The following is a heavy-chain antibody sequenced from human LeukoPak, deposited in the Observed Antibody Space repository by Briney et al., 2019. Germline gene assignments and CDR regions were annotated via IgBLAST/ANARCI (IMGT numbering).Heavy chain of an antibody. CDR3: ARGAA. J-gene: IGHJ5*02. CDR1: GFPFSTYA. CDR2: ISSNGGST. Sequence: GGSLRLSCAVSGFPFSTYAMHWVRQAPGKGLEYVSAISSNGGSTYYANSVKGRFTISRDNSKNTLYLQMGSLRAEDIAVYYCARGAACGQGALVTVSS. V-gene: IGHV3-64*01.